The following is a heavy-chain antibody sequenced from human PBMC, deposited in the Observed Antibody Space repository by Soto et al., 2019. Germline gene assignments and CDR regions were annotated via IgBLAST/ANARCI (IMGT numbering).Heavy chain of an antibody. J-gene: IGHJ4*02. CDR3: ARTRVMGAPTQDY. V-gene: IGHV1-8*01. Sequence: QVQLVQSGAEVKKPGASVKVSCEASGYTFTSYDINWLRQATGQGLEWMGWMNPNSGNTGYAQKFQRRVTMTRTTSISIAYMELSSLRYEDTAVYYCARTRVMGAPTQDYWCQGTLVTVS. CDR1: GYTFTSYD. CDR2: MNPNSGNT. D-gene: IGHD3-16*01.